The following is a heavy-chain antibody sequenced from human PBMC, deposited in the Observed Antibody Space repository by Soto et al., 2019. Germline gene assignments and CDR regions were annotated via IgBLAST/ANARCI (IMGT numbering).Heavy chain of an antibody. CDR3: ARHRYSYGVYYFDY. Sequence: PSETLSLTCIVSGGSISNYYWSWIRQPPGKGLEWIGYIYYSGSTNYSPSLTSRVTISVDTSKNQFSLKLSSVSAADTAVYYCARHRYSYGVYYFDYWGQGTLVTVSS. CDR2: IYYSGST. V-gene: IGHV4-59*08. D-gene: IGHD5-18*01. CDR1: GGSISNYY. J-gene: IGHJ4*02.